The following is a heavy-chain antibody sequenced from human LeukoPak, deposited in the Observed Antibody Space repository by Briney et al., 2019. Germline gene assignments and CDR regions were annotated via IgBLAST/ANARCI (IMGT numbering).Heavy chain of an antibody. V-gene: IGHV3-30*18. CDR2: ISYDGSNK. D-gene: IGHD4-11*01. CDR1: GFTFSRYG. J-gene: IGHJ5*02. Sequence: GGSLRLSCAAPGFTFSRYGMHWVRQAPGKGLEWVAVISYDGSNKYYADSVKGRFTISRDNSKNTLYLQMNRLRAEDTAVYYCAKDGWTTVTANWFDPWGQGTLVTVSS. CDR3: AKDGWTTVTANWFDP.